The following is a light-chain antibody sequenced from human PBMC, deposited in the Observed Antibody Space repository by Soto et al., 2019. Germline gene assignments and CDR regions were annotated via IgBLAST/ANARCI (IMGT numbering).Light chain of an antibody. J-gene: IGKJ5*01. CDR3: HSRA. CDR2: DAS. V-gene: IGKV1-5*01. CDR1: ESISKW. Sequence: DIQMTQSPSTLSASVGDRVTITCRASESISKWLAWYQQKPGTAPKLLIYDASTLESGVPSRFSGSGSGTEFTLTISSLQPDDFATYYCHSRAFGQGTRLEI.